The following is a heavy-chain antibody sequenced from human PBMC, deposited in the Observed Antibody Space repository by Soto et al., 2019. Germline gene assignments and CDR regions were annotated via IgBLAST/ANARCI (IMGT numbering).Heavy chain of an antibody. CDR1: GFTFSTYT. D-gene: IGHD2-2*01. J-gene: IGHJ4*02. V-gene: IGHV3-23*01. Sequence: GRSLRLSCAASGFTFSTYTMSWVHQAPGKGLEWVSAISGSGGSPSYADSVQGRFTISRDNPKNTLYLQMNSLRAEDTAMYYCAKARCSTTNCYVPDYWGQGTLVTVSS. CDR3: AKARCSTTNCYVPDY. CDR2: ISGSGGSP.